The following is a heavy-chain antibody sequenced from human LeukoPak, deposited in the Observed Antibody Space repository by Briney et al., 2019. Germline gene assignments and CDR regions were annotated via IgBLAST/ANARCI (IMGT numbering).Heavy chain of an antibody. J-gene: IGHJ4*02. CDR1: GGTFSSYA. D-gene: IGHD5-18*01. Sequence: GASVKVSCKASGGTFSSYAISWVRQAPGQGLEWMGGIIPIFGTANYAQKFQGRVTITADESTSTAYMELSSLRSEDTAVYYCAREWRYSYGGYYFDYWGQGTLVTVSS. CDR3: AREWRYSYGGYYFDY. CDR2: IIPIFGTA. V-gene: IGHV1-69*13.